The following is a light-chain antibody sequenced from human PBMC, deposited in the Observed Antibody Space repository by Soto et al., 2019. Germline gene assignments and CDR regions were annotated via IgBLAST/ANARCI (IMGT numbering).Light chain of an antibody. J-gene: IGLJ1*01. CDR1: SSDVGGSTY. Sequence: QSALTQPASVSGSPGQSFSISCTGTSSDVGGSTYVSWYQQHPGKAPKLMIYDVSNRPSGVSNRFSGSKSGNTASLTISGLQAEDEADYYCCSYTSSGTYVFGTGTKVTVL. CDR2: DVS. V-gene: IGLV2-14*01. CDR3: CSYTSSGTYV.